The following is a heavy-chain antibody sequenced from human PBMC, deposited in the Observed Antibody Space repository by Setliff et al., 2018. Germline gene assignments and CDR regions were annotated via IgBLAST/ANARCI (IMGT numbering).Heavy chain of an antibody. J-gene: IGHJ2*01. Sequence: SETLSLTCAVYGGSFSDYWWSWIRQLPGKGLEWIAEIHHSGSTNFHPSLKSRVAISVDPSKNQFYLNLRSVTAADTAVYFCARGTKTMVINYWYFDVWGRGTPVTRLL. CDR1: GGSFSDYW. V-gene: IGHV4-34*01. D-gene: IGHD4-17*01. CDR2: IHHSGST. CDR3: ARGTKTMVINYWYFDV.